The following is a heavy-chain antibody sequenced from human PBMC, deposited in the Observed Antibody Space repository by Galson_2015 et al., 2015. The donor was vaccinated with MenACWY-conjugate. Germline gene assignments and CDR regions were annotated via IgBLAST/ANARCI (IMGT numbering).Heavy chain of an antibody. V-gene: IGHV1-18*01. CDR3: ARTTLDCSGGVCYKY. CDR1: GYTFTTYG. Sequence: QSGAEVKEPGASVKVSCKASGYTFTTYGISWMRQAPGQGLEWMGWISGYNGKTDYAQKFQGRVTVTTDTSTRTAYMELRSLRSDDTALYYCARTTLDCSGGVCYKYWGQGTQVTVSP. J-gene: IGHJ4*02. D-gene: IGHD2-8*02. CDR2: ISGYNGKT.